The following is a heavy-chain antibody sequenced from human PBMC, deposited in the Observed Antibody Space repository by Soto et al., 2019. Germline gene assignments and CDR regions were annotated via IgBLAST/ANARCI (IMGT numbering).Heavy chain of an antibody. CDR3: SRWGLQFSGMDV. CDR1: GFTFSTYA. D-gene: IGHD1-1*01. Sequence: HLAESGGGVVQPGRSLILSCTVSGFTFSTYAMHWVRQAPGKGLEWVAAISYSGINEYYAASVKGRFTIFRDNSKSTLYLQMNSLRTEDTAVYYCSRWGLQFSGMDVWGQGTTVTVSS. V-gene: IGHV3-30-3*01. J-gene: IGHJ6*02. CDR2: ISYSGINE.